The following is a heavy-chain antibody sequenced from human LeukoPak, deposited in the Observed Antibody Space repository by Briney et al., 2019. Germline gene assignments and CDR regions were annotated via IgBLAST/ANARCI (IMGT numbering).Heavy chain of an antibody. J-gene: IGHJ4*02. D-gene: IGHD2-15*01. CDR3: ARRYCSGGSCYPPAENPAFDY. CDR1: GGSISSSGYY. CDR2: IYYSGST. V-gene: IGHV4-39*01. Sequence: SETLSLTCTVSGGSISSSGYYWGWIRQPPGKGLEWSGNIYYSGSTYYNPSLKSRVTMSVDTSKNQFSPKLSSVTAADTAVYYCARRYCSGGSCYPPAENPAFDYWGQGTLVTVSS.